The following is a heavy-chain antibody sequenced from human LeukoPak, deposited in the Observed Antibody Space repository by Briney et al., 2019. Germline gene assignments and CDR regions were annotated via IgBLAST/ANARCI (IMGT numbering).Heavy chain of an antibody. J-gene: IGHJ6*03. CDR1: GGSISSGSYY. CDR3: ARELYYDFWSGYPNDWYYYMDV. D-gene: IGHD3-3*01. V-gene: IGHV4-61*02. Sequence: SQTLSLTCTVSGGSISSGSYYWSWIRQPAGKGLEWIGRIYTSGRTNYNPSLKSRVTISVDTSKNQFSLKLSSVTAADTAVYYCARELYYDFWSGYPNDWYYYMDVWGKGTTVTVSS. CDR2: IYTSGRT.